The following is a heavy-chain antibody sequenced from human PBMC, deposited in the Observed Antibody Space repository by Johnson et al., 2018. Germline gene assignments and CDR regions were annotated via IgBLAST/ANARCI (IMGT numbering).Heavy chain of an antibody. CDR3: ARVLAVADAFDI. CDR2: ISYDGSNK. V-gene: IGHV3-30*03. Sequence: QVQLVESGGGVVQPGRSLRLSCAASGFTFSSYGMHWVRQAPGKGLEWVAVISYDGSNKYYADSVKGRFTISRDNAKNSLYLQMNSLRAEDTAVDYCARVLAVADAFDIWGQGTMVTVSS. CDR1: GFTFSSYG. J-gene: IGHJ3*02. D-gene: IGHD6-19*01.